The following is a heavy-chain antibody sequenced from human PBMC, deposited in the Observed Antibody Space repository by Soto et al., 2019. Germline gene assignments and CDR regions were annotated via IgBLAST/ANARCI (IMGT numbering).Heavy chain of an antibody. V-gene: IGHV1-18*01. CDR1: GYTFTSYG. CDR3: ARMGDVPYYYYGLDV. D-gene: IGHD3-16*01. Sequence: QVQLVQSGGEVKKPGTSVKVSCKASGYTFTSYGISWVRQAPGQGLEWMGWISGYNGITNYAQKFQGRVTMTTDTSTTTAYMELRSLSSDDTAVYYCARMGDVPYYYYGLDVWGPGTTVTVSS. CDR2: ISGYNGIT. J-gene: IGHJ6*02.